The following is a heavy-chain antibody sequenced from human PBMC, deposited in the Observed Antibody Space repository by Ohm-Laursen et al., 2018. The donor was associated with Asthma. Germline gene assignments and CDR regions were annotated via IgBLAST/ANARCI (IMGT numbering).Heavy chain of an antibody. D-gene: IGHD1-26*01. CDR1: GYTFSRYS. CDR3: ARIGPEWELPGRKYSLHH. V-gene: IGHV3-21*01. Sequence: SLRLSCAASGYTFSRYSIHWVRQIPGKGLEWVASISTASTFIYYADSVRGRFTTSRDNARNLVFLQMDSLRAEDTALYYCARIGPEWELPGRKYSLHHWGQGTQVTASS. J-gene: IGHJ1*01. CDR2: ISTASTFI.